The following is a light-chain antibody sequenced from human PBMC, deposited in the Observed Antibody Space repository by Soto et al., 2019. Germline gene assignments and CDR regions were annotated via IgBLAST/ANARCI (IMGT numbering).Light chain of an antibody. V-gene: IGKV3-11*01. CDR2: DAS. CDR1: QSVSSY. CDR3: QQRSSAYS. Sequence: EIVLTQSPATLSLSPGERATLSCRASQSVSSYLAWYQQKPGQAPRLPIYDASNRATGIPARFSGSGSGTDFTLTISSLEPEDFAVYYCQQRSSAYSFGQGTKLEIK. J-gene: IGKJ2*03.